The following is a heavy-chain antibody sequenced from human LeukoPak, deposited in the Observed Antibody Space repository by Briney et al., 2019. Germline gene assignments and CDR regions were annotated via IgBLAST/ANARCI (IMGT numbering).Heavy chain of an antibody. D-gene: IGHD2-15*01. CDR2: IYYSGST. CDR1: GGSISSSSYY. CDR3: ARDSAATGDYFDY. J-gene: IGHJ4*02. Sequence: SETLSLTCTVSGGSISSSSYYWGLIRQPPGKGLEWIGSIYYSGSTYYNPSLKSRVTISVDTSKNQFSLKLSSVTAADTAVYYCARDSAATGDYFDYWGQGTLVTVSS. V-gene: IGHV4-39*07.